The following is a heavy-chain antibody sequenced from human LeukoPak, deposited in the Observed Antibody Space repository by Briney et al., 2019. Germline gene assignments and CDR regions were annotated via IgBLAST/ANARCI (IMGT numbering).Heavy chain of an antibody. V-gene: IGHV4-39*01. CDR2: IYYSGST. CDR3: ARLYNSGWSSNWFDP. Sequence: PSETLSLTCTVSGGSISSNNYYWGWIRQPPGKGLEWIGSIYYSGSTYYNPPLKSRVTISVDTSKTQFSLKLSSVTAADTSVYYCARLYNSGWSSNWFDPWGQGTLVTVSS. CDR1: GGSISSNNYY. D-gene: IGHD6-19*01. J-gene: IGHJ5*02.